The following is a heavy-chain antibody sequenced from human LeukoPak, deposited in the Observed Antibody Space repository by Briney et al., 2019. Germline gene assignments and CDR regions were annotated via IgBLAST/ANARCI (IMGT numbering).Heavy chain of an antibody. CDR2: IYYSGST. V-gene: IGHV4-30-4*01. CDR1: GGSISSGDYY. Sequence: SQTLSLTCTVSGGSISSGDYYWSWIRQPPGKGLEWIGYIYYSGSTYYNPSLKSRVTISVDTSRNHFSLKLSSVTAADTAVYYCAGGIAVAATYWGQGTLVTVSS. CDR3: AGGIAVAATY. J-gene: IGHJ4*02. D-gene: IGHD6-19*01.